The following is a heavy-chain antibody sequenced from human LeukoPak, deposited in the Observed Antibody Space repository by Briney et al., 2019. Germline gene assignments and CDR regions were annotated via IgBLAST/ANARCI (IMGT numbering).Heavy chain of an antibody. CDR2: ISSSSSTI. Sequence: PGGSLRLSCAASGFTFSSYSMNWVRQAPGKGLEWVSYISSSSSTIYYADSVKGRFTISRDNAKNSLYLQMNSLRAEDTAVYYCARDLDSGSYSVSPWGQGTLVTVSS. J-gene: IGHJ5*02. D-gene: IGHD1-26*01. CDR1: GFTFSSYS. V-gene: IGHV3-48*04. CDR3: ARDLDSGSYSVSP.